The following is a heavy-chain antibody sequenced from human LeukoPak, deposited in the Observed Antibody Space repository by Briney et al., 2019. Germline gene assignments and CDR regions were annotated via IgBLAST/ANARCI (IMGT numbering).Heavy chain of an antibody. V-gene: IGHV4-39*07. CDR1: GGSISSSSYY. J-gene: IGHJ6*03. CDR3: ARAKEAVRRYYYYYYMDV. D-gene: IGHD6-19*01. Sequence: SETLSLTCTVSGGSISSSSYYWGWIRQPPGKGLEWIGSIYYSGSTYYNPSLKSRVTISVDTSKNQFSLKLSSVTAADTAVYYCARAKEAVRRYYYYYYMDVWGKGTTVTVSS. CDR2: IYYSGST.